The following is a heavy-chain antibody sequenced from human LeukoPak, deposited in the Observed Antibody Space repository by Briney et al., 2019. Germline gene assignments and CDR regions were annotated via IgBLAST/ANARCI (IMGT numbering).Heavy chain of an antibody. D-gene: IGHD6-19*01. J-gene: IGHJ4*02. V-gene: IGHV3-21*01. Sequence: PGGSLRLSCAASGFTFSDYGMNWVRQAPGKGLEWVSSISTRGTYIYYADSVKGRFTISRDNAKNSLYLQMNSLRAEDTAVYYCARSDSSGWYFFDYWGQGTLVTVSS. CDR2: ISTRGTYI. CDR3: ARSDSSGWYFFDY. CDR1: GFTFSDYG.